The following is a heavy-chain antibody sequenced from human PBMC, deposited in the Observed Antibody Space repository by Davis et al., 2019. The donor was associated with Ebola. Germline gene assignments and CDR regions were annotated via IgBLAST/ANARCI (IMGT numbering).Heavy chain of an antibody. J-gene: IGHJ4*02. V-gene: IGHV3-48*02. CDR1: GFTFSNYN. CDR2: ISDDSSST. D-gene: IGHD2-15*01. CDR3: VSAGWDH. Sequence: GESLKIPCTVPGFTFSNYNMNWVRQSPGKGLEWVSHISDDSSSTYYADSVKGRFTISRDNAKNSLYLQLNTLRDEDTAVYFCVSAGWDHWGQGTLVTVSS.